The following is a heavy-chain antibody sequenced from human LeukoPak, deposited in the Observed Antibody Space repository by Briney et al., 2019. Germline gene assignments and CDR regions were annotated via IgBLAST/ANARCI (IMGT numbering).Heavy chain of an antibody. J-gene: IGHJ6*03. D-gene: IGHD3-22*01. CDR1: GGSINCYF. CDR3: ARGLRDEESYYKYYYMDV. CDR2: IHTIET. V-gene: IGHV4-4*09. Sequence: SETLSLTCAISGGSINCYFETWIRQASGKRLEWIGYIHTIETKYNPSRQRRVIMSIDKSKKQFSLNLRSVTAADTAVYYCARGLRDEESYYKYYYMDVWGKGTTVTVSS.